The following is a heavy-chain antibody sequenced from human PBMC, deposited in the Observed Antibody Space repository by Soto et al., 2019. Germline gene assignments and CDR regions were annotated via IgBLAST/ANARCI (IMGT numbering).Heavy chain of an antibody. Sequence: QVQLVQSGAEVKEPGSSVKVSCKTSGGTFTTSSFVWVRQGPGQGLEWMGGIIPIFSKTNFAPKFQGRVTFTADESTRTVYMDLSSLRSEDTAIYYCATDVVRSTGGDSWGQGTLVTVSS. D-gene: IGHD7-27*01. CDR1: GGTFTTSS. CDR2: IIPIFSKT. V-gene: IGHV1-69*01. CDR3: ATDVVRSTGGDS. J-gene: IGHJ4*02.